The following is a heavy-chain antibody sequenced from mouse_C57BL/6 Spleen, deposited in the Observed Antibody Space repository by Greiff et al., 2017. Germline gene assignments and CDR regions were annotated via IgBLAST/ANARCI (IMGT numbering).Heavy chain of an antibody. CDR1: GYSITSGYY. D-gene: IGHD1-1*01. J-gene: IGHJ2*01. CDR3: AREKDYYGSSLDY. Sequence: ESGPGLVKPSQSLSLTCSVTGYSITSGYYWNWIRQFPGNKLEWMGYISYDGSNNYNPSLKNRISITRDTSKNQFFLKLNSVTTEDTATYYCAREKDYYGSSLDYWGQGTTLTVSS. V-gene: IGHV3-6*01. CDR2: ISYDGSN.